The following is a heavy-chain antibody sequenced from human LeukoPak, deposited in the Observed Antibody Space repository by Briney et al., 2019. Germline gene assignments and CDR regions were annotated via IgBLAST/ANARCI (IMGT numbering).Heavy chain of an antibody. Sequence: GGSLRPSCAASGFTFNSYAMSWVRQAPGKGLEWVSAISGSGGSTYYADSVKGRFTISRDNSKNTLYLQMNSLRAEDTAVYYCAKETTAVSATATSFDYWGQGTLVTVSS. D-gene: IGHD2-15*01. J-gene: IGHJ4*02. V-gene: IGHV3-23*01. CDR1: GFTFNSYA. CDR2: ISGSGGST. CDR3: AKETTAVSATATSFDY.